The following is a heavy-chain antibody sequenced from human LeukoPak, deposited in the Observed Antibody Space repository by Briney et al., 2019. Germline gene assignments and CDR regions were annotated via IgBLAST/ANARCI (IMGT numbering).Heavy chain of an antibody. CDR1: GFTFSSYG. J-gene: IGHJ4*02. CDR3: ARALGSFAFGGVIGY. V-gene: IGHV3-30*02. CDR2: IRYDGSNK. D-gene: IGHD3-16*01. Sequence: GGSLRLSCAASGFTFSSYGMHWVRQAPGKGLEWVAFIRYDGSNKYYADSVKGRFTISRDNSKNTPYLQMNSLRAEDTAVYYCARALGSFAFGGVIGYWGRGTLVTVSS.